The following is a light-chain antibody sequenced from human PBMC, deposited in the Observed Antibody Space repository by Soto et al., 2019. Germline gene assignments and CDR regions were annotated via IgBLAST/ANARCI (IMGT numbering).Light chain of an antibody. CDR1: QSVRTY. CDR3: HQYAHWPQT. V-gene: IGKV3-15*01. Sequence: EVLMTQSPATLSVSAGERATLSCWASQSVRTYLAWYQQKPGQAPRLLIHGASTRAPGIPARFSGSGSRTDFTLTISRLQSEDFAVYYCHQYAHWPQTFGQGTKV. CDR2: GAS. J-gene: IGKJ1*01.